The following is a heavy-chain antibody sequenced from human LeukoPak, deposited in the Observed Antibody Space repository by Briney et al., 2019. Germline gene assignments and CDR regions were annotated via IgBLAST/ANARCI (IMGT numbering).Heavy chain of an antibody. Sequence: ASVTVSCKASGYTFTGYYMHWVRQAPGQGLEWMGWINPNSGGTNYAQKFQGRVTMTRDTSISTAYMELSRLRSDDTAVYYCARDPFKSGIAVAGDAFDTWGQGTMVTVSS. CDR2: INPNSGGT. CDR3: ARDPFKSGIAVAGDAFDT. D-gene: IGHD6-19*01. CDR1: GYTFTGYY. V-gene: IGHV1-2*02. J-gene: IGHJ3*02.